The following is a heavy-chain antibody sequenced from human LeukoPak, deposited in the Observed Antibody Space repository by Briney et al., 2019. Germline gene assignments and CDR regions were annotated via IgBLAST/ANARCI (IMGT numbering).Heavy chain of an antibody. J-gene: IGHJ4*02. Sequence: GASVKVSCKASGYTFTSHAIHWVRQAPGQRPDWMGWINAGSGDTKCSQNLEGRVTITRDTSASTAYMELSSLKSEDTAVYYCARTARIAATVGDYFDYWGQGTLVTVSS. D-gene: IGHD6-13*01. CDR1: GYTFTSHA. CDR3: ARTARIAATVGDYFDY. V-gene: IGHV1-3*01. CDR2: INAGSGDT.